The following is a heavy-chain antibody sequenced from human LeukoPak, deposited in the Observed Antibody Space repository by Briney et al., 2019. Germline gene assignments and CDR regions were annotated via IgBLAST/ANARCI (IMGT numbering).Heavy chain of an antibody. CDR3: AKDSNYDFGFMDV. V-gene: IGHV3-23*01. D-gene: IGHD3-3*01. J-gene: IGHJ6*03. CDR2: ISDSAGTT. Sequence: GGSLRLSCAASGFTFTTYAMNWVRQAPGRGLEWVSAISDSAGTTYYADSVKGRFTISRDNSKNTLYLQMNSLRAEDMALYYCAKDSNYDFGFMDVWGKGTTVTVSS. CDR1: GFTFTTYA.